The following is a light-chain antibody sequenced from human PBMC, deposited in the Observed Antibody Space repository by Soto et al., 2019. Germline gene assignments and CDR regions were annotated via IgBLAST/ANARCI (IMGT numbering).Light chain of an antibody. V-gene: IGKV3-20*01. J-gene: IGKJ1*01. CDR2: AAS. CDR1: QSVSSSF. Sequence: EIVLTQSPGTLSLSPGERATLSCRASQSVSSSFLAWYQQRPGQAPRLLIYAASNPAPGIPDRFSGSGSVTVFTLTISRLEPEDFAVDYCQEYGMSRTFGQGTKVEI. CDR3: QEYGMSRT.